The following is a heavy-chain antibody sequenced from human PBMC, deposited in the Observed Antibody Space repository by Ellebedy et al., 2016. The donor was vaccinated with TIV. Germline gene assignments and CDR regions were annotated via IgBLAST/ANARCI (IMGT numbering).Heavy chain of an antibody. J-gene: IGHJ5*01. CDR3: AHRRVNGGVGGFDS. CDR1: GFLVNTRGMG. Sequence: SGPTLVKPTQTLTLTCTFSGFLVNTRGMGVGWIRQSPGKALEWLAIVFWDDDKRYSPSLKTSLTLTKDTSRNQVVLTMTDMDPVDTATYFCAHRRVNGGVGGFDSWGPGTLVTVSS. CDR2: VFWDDDK. V-gene: IGHV2-5*02. D-gene: IGHD3-10*01.